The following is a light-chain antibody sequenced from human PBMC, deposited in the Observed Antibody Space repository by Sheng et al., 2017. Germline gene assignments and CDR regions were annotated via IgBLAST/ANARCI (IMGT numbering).Light chain of an antibody. Sequence: EVVLTQSPGTLSLSPGERATLSCRADESVVSNYLAWYQHKPGQAPRLLIYDASIRAPGIPARFSGSGSETDFTLTISSLQPEDSATYFCLQDYTYPRTFGQGTKVEIK. CDR3: LQDYTYPRT. J-gene: IGKJ1*01. CDR2: DAS. CDR1: ESVVSNY. V-gene: IGKV3D-7*01.